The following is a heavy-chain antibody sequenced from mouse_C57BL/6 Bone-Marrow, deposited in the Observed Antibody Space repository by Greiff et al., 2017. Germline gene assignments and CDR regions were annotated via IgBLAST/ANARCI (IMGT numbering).Heavy chain of an antibody. D-gene: IGHD1-1*01. CDR2: IYPRSGNT. Sequence: QVQLKESGAELARPGASVKLSCKASGYTFTSYGISWVKQRTGQGLEWIGEIYPRSGNTYYNEKFKGKATLTADKSASTAHVELRRLTSEDSAVYFCARVRVYYYGSSHYYWGQGTTLTVSS. CDR3: ARVRVYYYGSSHYY. J-gene: IGHJ2*01. V-gene: IGHV1-81*01. CDR1: GYTFTSYG.